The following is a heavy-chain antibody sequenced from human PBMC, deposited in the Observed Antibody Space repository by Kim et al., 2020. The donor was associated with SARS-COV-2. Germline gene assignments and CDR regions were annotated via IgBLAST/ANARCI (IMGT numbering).Heavy chain of an antibody. V-gene: IGHV4-31*03. CDR1: GGSISSGGYY. Sequence: SETLSLTCTVSGGSISSGGYYWSWIRQHPGKGLEWIGYIYYSGSTDYNPSVKSRVTISVDTSKDQFSLKLSSVTAADTAVYYCARESRPTRVVPAANEDAFDIWGQGTMVTVSS. CDR2: IYYSGST. CDR3: ARESRPTRVVPAANEDAFDI. D-gene: IGHD2-2*01. J-gene: IGHJ3*02.